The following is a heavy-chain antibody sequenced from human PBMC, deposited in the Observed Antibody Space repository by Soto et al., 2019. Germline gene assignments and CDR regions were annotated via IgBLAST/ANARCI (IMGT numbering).Heavy chain of an antibody. CDR3: ARGYDFWSGYYTRSLDY. D-gene: IGHD3-3*01. CDR1: GGTFSSYA. V-gene: IGHV1-69*12. Sequence: QVQLVQSGAEVKKPGSSVKVSCKASGGTFSSYAISWVRQAPGQGLEWMGGIIPIFGTANYAQKFQGRVTITADESTSTAYMELSSLGSEDTAVYYCARGYDFWSGYYTRSLDYWGQGTLVTVSS. CDR2: IIPIFGTA. J-gene: IGHJ4*02.